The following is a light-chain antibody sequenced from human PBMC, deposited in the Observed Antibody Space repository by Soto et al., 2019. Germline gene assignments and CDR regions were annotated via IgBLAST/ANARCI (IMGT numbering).Light chain of an antibody. CDR3: QQYNDWPPLT. J-gene: IGKJ3*01. V-gene: IGKV3-15*01. CDR2: GAS. Sequence: EVVMTQSTATLSLSPGERATLSCRASQSVSSDLAWYQQKPGQAPRLLIYGASTRATDIPAGFSGVGSGTEFTLTITSLQSEDFALYYCQQYNDWPPLTFVPWTKVAIK. CDR1: QSVSSD.